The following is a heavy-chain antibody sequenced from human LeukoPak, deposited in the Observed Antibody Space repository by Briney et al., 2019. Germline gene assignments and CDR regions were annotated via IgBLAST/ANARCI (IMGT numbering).Heavy chain of an antibody. J-gene: IGHJ4*02. V-gene: IGHV3-64*01. D-gene: IGHD1-20*01. Sequence: GGSLRLSCAASGFTFSRYAMHWIRQAPGKGLESVSAISSNGGSTYYANSVKGRFTISRDNSKNTLYLQMGSLRAEDLAVYYCARDFGLTGKVDYWGQGTLVTVSS. CDR1: GFTFSRYA. CDR2: ISSNGGST. CDR3: ARDFGLTGKVDY.